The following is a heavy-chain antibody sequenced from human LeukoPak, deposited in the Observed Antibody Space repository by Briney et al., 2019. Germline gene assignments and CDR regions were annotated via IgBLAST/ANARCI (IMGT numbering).Heavy chain of an antibody. CDR1: GFTFSSYE. Sequence: GGSLRLSCAASGFTFSSYEMNWVRQAPGKGLEWVSYISSSGSTIYYADSVKGRFTISRDNAKKSLYPQMNSLRAEDTAVYYCARGGGSWGFDFWGQGTLVTVSS. CDR3: ARGGGSWGFDF. D-gene: IGHD3-16*01. V-gene: IGHV3-48*03. J-gene: IGHJ4*02. CDR2: ISSSGSTI.